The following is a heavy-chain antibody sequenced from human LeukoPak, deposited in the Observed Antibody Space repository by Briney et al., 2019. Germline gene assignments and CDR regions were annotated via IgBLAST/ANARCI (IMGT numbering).Heavy chain of an antibody. D-gene: IGHD2/OR15-2a*01. Sequence: GGSLRLSCAASGFTFSSYSMNWVRQAPGKGLEWVSSISSSSSYIYYADSVKGRFTISRDNAKNSLYLQMNSLRAEDTAVYYCARDHLCPGSGLLYWGQGTLVTVSS. CDR2: ISSSSSYI. CDR1: GFTFSSYS. J-gene: IGHJ4*02. CDR3: ARDHLCPGSGLLY. V-gene: IGHV3-21*01.